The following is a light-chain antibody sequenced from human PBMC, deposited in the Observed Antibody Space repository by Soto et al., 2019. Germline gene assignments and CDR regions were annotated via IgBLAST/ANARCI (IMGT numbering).Light chain of an antibody. Sequence: MTQSPGTLSLSPGERATLSCRASQSVSSNLAWYQQKPGQAPRLLIYGASSRATGIPVRFSGNGSGTEFTLTISSLQSEDFAVYYCQQYNNWPLTFGQGTRLEIK. CDR2: GAS. CDR3: QQYNNWPLT. V-gene: IGKV3-15*01. CDR1: QSVSSN. J-gene: IGKJ5*01.